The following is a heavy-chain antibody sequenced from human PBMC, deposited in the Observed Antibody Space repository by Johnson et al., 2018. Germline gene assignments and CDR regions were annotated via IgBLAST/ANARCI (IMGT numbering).Heavy chain of an antibody. CDR1: GLTFSTFW. CDR2: IKTGGSEK. J-gene: IGHJ3*02. CDR3: TRTGPRWGFDI. D-gene: IGHD1-26*01. V-gene: IGHV3-7*01. Sequence: VQLVQSGGGLVQPGGSXRLSCDASGLTFSTFWMSWVRQAPGKGLEWVANIKTGGSEKYYVVSVKGRFTIYRDDARKSLFLQMKSLRAEDTAVYYCTRTGPRWGFDIWGQGTRVTVSP.